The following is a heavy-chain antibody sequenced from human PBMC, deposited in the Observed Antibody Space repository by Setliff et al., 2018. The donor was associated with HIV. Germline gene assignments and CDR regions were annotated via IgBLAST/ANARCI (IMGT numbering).Heavy chain of an antibody. V-gene: IGHV4-61*02. J-gene: IGHJ5*02. Sequence: PSETLSLTCTVSGGSISSGLYYWSWIRQPAGKGLEWIGRIYTSGTTNYNPSLKSRVTISVDTSKNQFSLKLSSVTAADTAVYYCARDIAQYSSGWYKGGWFDPWGQGTLVTVLL. D-gene: IGHD6-19*01. CDR2: IYTSGTT. CDR1: GGSISSGLYY. CDR3: ARDIAQYSSGWYKGGWFDP.